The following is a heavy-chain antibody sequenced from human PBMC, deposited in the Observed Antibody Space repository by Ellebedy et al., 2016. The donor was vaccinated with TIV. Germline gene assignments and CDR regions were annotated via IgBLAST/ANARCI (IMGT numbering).Heavy chain of an antibody. CDR2: TYYRSKWNN. CDR3: ARGWFGSGMGV. Sequence: SQTLSLTCAISGDSVSSSTPAWNWIRQSPSRGLEWLGRTYYRSKWNNDYAVSLKSRITINPDTSKNQFSLQLNSVIPDDTAVYYCARGWFGSGMGVWGQGTTVTVSS. CDR1: GDSVSSSTPA. V-gene: IGHV6-1*01. J-gene: IGHJ6*02. D-gene: IGHD3-10*01.